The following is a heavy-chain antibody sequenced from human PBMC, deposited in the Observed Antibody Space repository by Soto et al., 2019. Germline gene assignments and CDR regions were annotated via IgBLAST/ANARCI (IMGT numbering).Heavy chain of an antibody. D-gene: IGHD3-10*01. V-gene: IGHV1-3*01. CDR2: INAGNGNT. CDR3: ARTYYYGSGSYYPPAH. CDR1: GYTFTSYA. Sequence: ASLKVSCKASGYTFTSYAMHWVRQAPGQRLEWMGWINAGNGNTKYSQKFQGRVTITRDTSASTAYMELSSLRSEDTAVYYCARTYYYGSGSYYPPAHWGQGTLVTVSS. J-gene: IGHJ4*02.